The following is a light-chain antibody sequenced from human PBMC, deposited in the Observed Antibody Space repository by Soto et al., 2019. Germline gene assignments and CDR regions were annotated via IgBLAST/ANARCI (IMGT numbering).Light chain of an antibody. CDR3: QQYSRFPIT. CDR1: QSVSSSY. Sequence: EVVLTQSPRSLPLSPGERATRSFRASQSVSSSYLAWYQQKPGQAPRLLIYGASSRATGIPARFSGSGSGTEFALTISSLQPEDFAIYYCQQYSRFPITFGPGTRLEIK. J-gene: IGKJ5*01. V-gene: IGKV3-20*01. CDR2: GAS.